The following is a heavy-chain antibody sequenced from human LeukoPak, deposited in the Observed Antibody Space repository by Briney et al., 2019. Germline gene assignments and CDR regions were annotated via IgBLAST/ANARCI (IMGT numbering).Heavy chain of an antibody. CDR2: ISGSGGST. Sequence: AGGSLRLSCAASGFTFSSDAMSGVRQAPGKRLEGGSAISGSGGSTYYADSLKGRFTISGHHSKNPLYLQMNSLRAEDTAVYYCAKDRYSSGWYDFDYWGQGTLVTVSS. CDR3: AKDRYSSGWYDFDY. D-gene: IGHD6-19*01. CDR1: GFTFSSDA. J-gene: IGHJ4*02. V-gene: IGHV3-23*01.